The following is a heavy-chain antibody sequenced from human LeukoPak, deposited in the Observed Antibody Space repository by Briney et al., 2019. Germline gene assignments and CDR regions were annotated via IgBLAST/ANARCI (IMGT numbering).Heavy chain of an antibody. Sequence: GGSLRLSCATSGFTFEDHGMSWVRQVPGKGLEWVSGIKWNGHSTGYADSVKGRFTISRDNGKKSLYLQMDSLRAEDTAFYYCARVDYLGSGSPSTYWYFDVWGRGTLVTVSS. CDR1: GFTFEDHG. CDR3: ARVDYLGSGSPSTYWYFDV. D-gene: IGHD3-10*01. CDR2: IKWNGHST. V-gene: IGHV3-20*04. J-gene: IGHJ2*01.